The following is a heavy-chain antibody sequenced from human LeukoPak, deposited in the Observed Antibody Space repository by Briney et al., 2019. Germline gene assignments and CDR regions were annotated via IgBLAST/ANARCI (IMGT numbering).Heavy chain of an antibody. CDR3: ARDRVHYGDYDAFDI. CDR1: GGTLSSYA. J-gene: IGHJ3*02. D-gene: IGHD4-17*01. Sequence: ASVKVSCKASGGTLSSYAISWVRQAPGQGLEWMGGVIPIFGTANYAQKFQGRVTITTDESTSTAYMELSSLRSEDTAVYYCARDRVHYGDYDAFDIWGQGTMVTVSS. CDR2: VIPIFGTA. V-gene: IGHV1-69*05.